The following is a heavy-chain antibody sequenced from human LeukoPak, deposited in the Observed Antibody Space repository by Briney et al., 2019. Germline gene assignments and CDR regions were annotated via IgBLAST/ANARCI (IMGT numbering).Heavy chain of an antibody. CDR3: ARSVPVQGVIYWFDP. V-gene: IGHV1-3*01. J-gene: IGHJ5*02. CDR1: GYTFTSYA. D-gene: IGHD3-10*01. CDR2: INAGNGNT. Sequence: GASVKVSCKASGYTFTSYAMHWVRQAPGQRLEWMGWINAGNGNTKYSQQFQGRVTITRDTSASTAYMELSSLRSEDTAVYHCARSVPVQGVIYWFDPWGQGTLVTVSS.